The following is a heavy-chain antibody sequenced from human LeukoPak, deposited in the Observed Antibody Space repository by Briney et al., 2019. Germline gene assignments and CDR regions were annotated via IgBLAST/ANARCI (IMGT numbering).Heavy chain of an antibody. CDR2: ISSSGSTI. CDR1: GFTFSSYE. CDR3: VVGDYYDSSGYYRAFQH. J-gene: IGHJ1*01. Sequence: GGSLGLSCAASGFTFSSYEMNWVRQAPGKGLEWVSYISSSGSTIYYADSVKGRFTISRDNAKNSLYLQMNSLRAEDTAVYYCVVGDYYDSSGYYRAFQHWGQGTLVTVSS. V-gene: IGHV3-48*03. D-gene: IGHD3-22*01.